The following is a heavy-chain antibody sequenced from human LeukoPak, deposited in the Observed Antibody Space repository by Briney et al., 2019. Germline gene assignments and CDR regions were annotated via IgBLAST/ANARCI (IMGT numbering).Heavy chain of an antibody. J-gene: IGHJ4*02. CDR1: GFSFISYG. V-gene: IGHV3-30*18. CDR2: ISDDGRSK. Sequence: GGSLRLSCAASGFSFISYGMHWVRQAPGKGLEWVGVISDDGRSKDYADSVKGRFTISRDNSKDTLCLQMNSLRDEDTAVYYCAKRPSDYGDYVSYFDYWGQGTLVTVSS. CDR3: AKRPSDYGDYVSYFDY. D-gene: IGHD4-17*01.